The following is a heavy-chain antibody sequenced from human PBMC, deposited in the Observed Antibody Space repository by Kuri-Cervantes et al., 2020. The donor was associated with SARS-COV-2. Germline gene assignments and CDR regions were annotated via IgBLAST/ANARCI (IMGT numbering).Heavy chain of an antibody. Sequence: ESLKISCTVSGDSITNYDLTWIRQPPGKGLEWIGYVSYNGATAYNPSLKSRVTMSLDTSKNQFSLRLSSVIAADTAVYYCSGRVDFSSVDYWGQGTLVTVSS. J-gene: IGHJ4*02. V-gene: IGHV4-59*01. D-gene: IGHD3/OR15-3a*01. CDR1: GDSITNYD. CDR2: VSYNGAT. CDR3: SGRVDFSSVDY.